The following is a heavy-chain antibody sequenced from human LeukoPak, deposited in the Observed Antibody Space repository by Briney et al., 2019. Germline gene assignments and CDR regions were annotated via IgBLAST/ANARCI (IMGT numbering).Heavy chain of an antibody. Sequence: SVKVSCKASGFTFTSSAMQWVRQARGQRLEWIGWIVVGSGNTNYAQKFQERVTITRDMSTSTAYMELSSLRSEDTAVYYRAATMYYYADDNAFDIWGQGTMVTVSS. CDR1: GFTFTSSA. CDR3: AATMYYYADDNAFDI. J-gene: IGHJ3*02. CDR2: IVVGSGNT. D-gene: IGHD3-10*01. V-gene: IGHV1-58*02.